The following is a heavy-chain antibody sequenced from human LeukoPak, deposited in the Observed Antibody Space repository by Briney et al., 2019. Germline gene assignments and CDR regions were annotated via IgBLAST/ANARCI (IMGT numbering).Heavy chain of an antibody. D-gene: IGHD1-14*01. J-gene: IGHJ3*02. CDR1: GYTFTGYY. CDR2: INPNSGGT. CDR3: ARDPGIPSHAFDI. V-gene: IGHV1-2*02. Sequence: GASVKVSCKASGYTFTGYYMHWVRQAPRQGLEWMGWINPNSGGTNYAQKFQGRVTMTRDTSISTAYMELSRLRSDDTAVYYCARDPGIPSHAFDIWGQGTMVTVSS.